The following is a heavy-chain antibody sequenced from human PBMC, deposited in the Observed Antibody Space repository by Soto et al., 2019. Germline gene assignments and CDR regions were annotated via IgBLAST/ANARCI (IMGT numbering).Heavy chain of an antibody. D-gene: IGHD3-22*01. Sequence: SVKVSCKASGGTFSSYAISWVRQAPGQGLEWMGGIIPIFGTANYAQKFQGRVTITADESTSTAYMELSSLRSEDTAVYYCARDFGYYYDISGYSDAFDIWGPGTMLTVS. V-gene: IGHV1-69*13. J-gene: IGHJ3*02. CDR1: GGTFSSYA. CDR2: IIPIFGTA. CDR3: ARDFGYYYDISGYSDAFDI.